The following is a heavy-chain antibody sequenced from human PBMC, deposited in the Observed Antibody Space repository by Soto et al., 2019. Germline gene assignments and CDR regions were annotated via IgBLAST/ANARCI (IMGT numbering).Heavy chain of an antibody. D-gene: IGHD5-12*01. Sequence: QVQLVQSGAEVRKPGASVTVSCRSSGDSFNDYYIHWVRQAPGQGFEWMGWINPNGGVTKYAQKFQGWVSMTRDTSIRNGYMQRSRLRSDDTAVYYCARESGGATATLDYYYFYMDVWGTGTTVTVSS. J-gene: IGHJ6*03. CDR2: INPNGGVT. CDR1: GDSFNDYY. V-gene: IGHV1-2*04. CDR3: ARESGGATATLDYYYFYMDV.